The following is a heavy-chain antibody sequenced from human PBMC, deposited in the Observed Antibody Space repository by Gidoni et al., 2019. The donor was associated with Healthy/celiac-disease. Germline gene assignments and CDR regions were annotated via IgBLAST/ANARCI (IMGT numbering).Heavy chain of an antibody. CDR2: IIPIVVTA. CDR1: AGTFSSYA. CDR3: ARSYDSSGYYPS. J-gene: IGHJ5*02. Sequence: QVQLVQSGAEVKKHGSSVKVACKASAGTFSSYAISWVRQAPGQGLEWMGGIIPIVVTANYAQKFQGRVTITADQSTSTAYMELSSLMSEDTAVYYCARSYDSSGYYPSWGQGTLVTVSS. D-gene: IGHD3-22*01. V-gene: IGHV1-69*01.